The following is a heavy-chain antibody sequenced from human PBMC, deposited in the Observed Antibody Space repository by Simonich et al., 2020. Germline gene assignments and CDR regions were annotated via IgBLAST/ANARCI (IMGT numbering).Heavy chain of an antibody. Sequence: QVQLVQSGAEVKKPGASVKVSCKASGYTFTSYGISWVRQAPGQGLEGMGWISAYNGNTNYAQKLQGRVNMTTDTSTSTAYMELRSLRSDDTAVYYCARASRGTWWYYYFDYWGQGTLVTVSS. D-gene: IGHD2-15*01. CDR2: ISAYNGNT. CDR3: ARASRGTWWYYYFDY. CDR1: GYTFTSYG. V-gene: IGHV1-18*01. J-gene: IGHJ4*02.